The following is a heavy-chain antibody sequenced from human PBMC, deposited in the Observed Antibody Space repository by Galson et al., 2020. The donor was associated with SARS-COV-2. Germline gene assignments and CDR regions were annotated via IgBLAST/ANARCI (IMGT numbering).Heavy chain of an antibody. CDR3: ARLRDTYCGGDGQHYYYGMDV. CDR2: IYYSGST. CDR1: GGSISSYY. V-gene: IGHV4-59*08. J-gene: IGHJ6*02. Sequence: ETSEPLSLTCTVSGGSISSYYWSWIRQPPGKGLEWIGCIYYSGSTNYNPSLKSRVTISVDTSKNQFSLKLRSVTAADTAVYYCARLRDTYCGGDGQHYYYGMDVWGQGTTVTVSS. D-gene: IGHD2-21*02.